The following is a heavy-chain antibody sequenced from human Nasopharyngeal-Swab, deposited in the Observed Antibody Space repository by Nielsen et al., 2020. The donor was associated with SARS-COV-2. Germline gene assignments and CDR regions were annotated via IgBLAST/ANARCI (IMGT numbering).Heavy chain of an antibody. V-gene: IGHV3-21*01. J-gene: IGHJ6*02. Sequence: GGLLRLSCAASGFTFSNYSMNWVRQVPGKGLEWVSSISSSTSYIYYADSVKGRFTISRDNAKNSLYLQMDSLRAEDTAVYYCARDGFGESPYYYYYGMDVWGQGTTVTVSS. CDR3: ARDGFGESPYYYYYGMDV. CDR1: GFTFSNYS. CDR2: ISSSTSYI. D-gene: IGHD3-10*01.